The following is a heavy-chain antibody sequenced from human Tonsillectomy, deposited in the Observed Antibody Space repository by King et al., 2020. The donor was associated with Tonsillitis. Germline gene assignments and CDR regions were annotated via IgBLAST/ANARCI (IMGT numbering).Heavy chain of an antibody. V-gene: IGHV3-23*04. J-gene: IGHJ4*02. D-gene: IGHD5-18*01. CDR2: ISDSGGTT. CDR3: AKGRFVDTPMIKDY. CDR1: GFTFSSYA. Sequence: VQLVESGGGLVQPGGSLRLSCAASGFTFSSYAMSWVRQAPGKGLEWVSTISDSGGTTYYADSVKGRFTTSRDNSKNTLYLQMNSLRAEDTAVYYCAKGRFVDTPMIKDYWGQGTLVTVSS.